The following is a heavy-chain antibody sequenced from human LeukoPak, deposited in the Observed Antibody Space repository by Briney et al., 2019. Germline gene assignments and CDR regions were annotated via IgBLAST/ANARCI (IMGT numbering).Heavy chain of an antibody. CDR1: GGTFSSYA. D-gene: IGHD3-10*01. J-gene: IGHJ6*03. V-gene: IGHV1-69*13. CDR2: IIPIFGTA. Sequence: SVKVSCKASGGTFSSYAISWVRQAPGQGLEWMGGIIPIFGTANYAQKFQGRVTITADESTSTAYMELSSLRSEDTAVYYCARAEKLYGSGTTDYYYYYYMDVWGKGTTVTISS. CDR3: ARAEKLYGSGTTDYYYYYYMDV.